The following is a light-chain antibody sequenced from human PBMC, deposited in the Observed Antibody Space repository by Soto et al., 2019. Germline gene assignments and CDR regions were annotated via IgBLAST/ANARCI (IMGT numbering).Light chain of an antibody. CDR1: SSDVGGYNY. V-gene: IGLV2-14*01. CDR3: CSYTTSDTLV. Sequence: QSVLTQPASVSGSPGQSITISCTGTSSDVGGYNYVSWFQQHPGKAPKLMIYEVSHRPSGVSNRFSGSKSGNTASLTISGLQAEDEADYFCCSYTTSDTLVFGGGTQLTVL. CDR2: EVS. J-gene: IGLJ2*01.